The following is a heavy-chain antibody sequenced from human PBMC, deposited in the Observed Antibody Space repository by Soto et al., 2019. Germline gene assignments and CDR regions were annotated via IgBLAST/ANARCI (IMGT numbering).Heavy chain of an antibody. V-gene: IGHV4-39*01. D-gene: IGHD3-16*01. CDR3: ARHPISSWGGLATYDY. Sequence: QLQLQESGPGLVKPSETLSLTCTVSGGSISSSSYYWGWIRQPPGKGLEWIGSIFYGGSTYYNPSLKHRLTIPVETSNNHFSLKLSSGTAADTAVYYCARHPISSWGGLATYDYWGQGTLVTVSS. CDR2: IFYGGST. CDR1: GGSISSSSYY. J-gene: IGHJ4*02.